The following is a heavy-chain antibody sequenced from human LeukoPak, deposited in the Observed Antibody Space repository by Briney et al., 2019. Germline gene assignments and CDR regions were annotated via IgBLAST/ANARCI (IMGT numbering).Heavy chain of an antibody. CDR3: ARGNRGPLLDY. CDR2: IYYSGST. V-gene: IGHV4-39*07. D-gene: IGHD3-10*01. CDR1: GGSISSSSYY. Sequence: PSETLSLTCTVSGGSISSSSYYWGWIRQPPGKGLKWIGSIYYSGSTYYSPSLKSRVTISVDTSKNQFSLKLSSVTAADTAVYYCARGNRGPLLDYWGQGTLVTVSS. J-gene: IGHJ4*02.